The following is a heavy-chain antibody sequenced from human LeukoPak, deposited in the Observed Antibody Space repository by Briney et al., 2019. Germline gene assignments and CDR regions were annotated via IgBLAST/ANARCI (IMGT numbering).Heavy chain of an antibody. J-gene: IGHJ4*02. CDR2: ISGSGVST. Sequence: GGSLRLSCAASGFTFSSYAMSSVRQGPGKGLEWVSAISGSGVSTYYADSVKGRFTISRDNSKNTLCLQMNSLRVEDTAVYYCAKDGRSSAPHWGQGTLVTVSS. CDR1: GFTFSSYA. CDR3: AKDGRSSAPH. V-gene: IGHV3-23*01. D-gene: IGHD6-6*01.